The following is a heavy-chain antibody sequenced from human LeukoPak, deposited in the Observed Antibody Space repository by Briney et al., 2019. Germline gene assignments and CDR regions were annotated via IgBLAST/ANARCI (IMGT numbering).Heavy chain of an antibody. CDR1: GFTFSSYG. J-gene: IGHJ4*02. CDR2: ISYDGSNK. Sequence: GGSLRLSCAASGFTFSSYGMHWVRQAPGKGLEWVAVISYDGSNKYYADSVKGRFTISRDNSKNTLYLQMNSLRAEDTAAYYCAKVHHMVRGVSDYWGQGTLVTVSS. D-gene: IGHD3-10*01. CDR3: AKVHHMVRGVSDY. V-gene: IGHV3-30*18.